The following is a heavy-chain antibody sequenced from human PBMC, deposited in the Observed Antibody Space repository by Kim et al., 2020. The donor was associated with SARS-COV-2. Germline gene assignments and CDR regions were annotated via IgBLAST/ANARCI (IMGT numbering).Heavy chain of an antibody. CDR3: ARNGEGNWFDP. Sequence: GGSLRLSCAASGFTFSSYAMHWVRQAPGKGLEWVAVISYDGSNKYYADSVKGRFTISRDNSKNTLYLQMNSLRAEDTAVYYCARNGEGNWFDPLGPGNPGHRLL. CDR2: ISYDGSNK. CDR1: GFTFSSYA. V-gene: IGHV3-30*04. J-gene: IGHJ5*02. D-gene: IGHD3-10*01.